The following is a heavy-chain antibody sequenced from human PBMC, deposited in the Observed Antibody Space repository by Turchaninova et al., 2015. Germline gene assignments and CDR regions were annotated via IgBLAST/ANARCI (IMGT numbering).Heavy chain of an antibody. CDR2: IYSFGDT. J-gene: IGHJ4*02. CDR1: VDSSSSSSFF. V-gene: IGHV4-31*03. CDR3: ARTGRYTYGDFDS. Sequence: QLQLQDSGPGLVKPSQTLSLNCSVFVDSSSSSSFFWSWFRQQPGKGLEWICYIYSFGDTSYNPSLKSRVAMSIDRSKNYFSLQLRSVTAADTAVYFCARTGRYTYGDFDSWGQGTLVTVSS. D-gene: IGHD5-18*01.